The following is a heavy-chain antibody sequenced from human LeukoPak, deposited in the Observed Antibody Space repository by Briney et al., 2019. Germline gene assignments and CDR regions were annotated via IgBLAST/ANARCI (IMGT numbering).Heavy chain of an antibody. CDR1: GFTFSSYS. J-gene: IGHJ4*02. V-gene: IGHV3-21*01. D-gene: IGHD3-22*01. CDR2: ISSSSSYI. CDR3: ARLGYDSSGYYYRPLDY. Sequence: GGSLRLSCAASGFTFSSYSMNWVRQAPGKGLEWVSSISSSSSYIYYADSVKGRFTISRDNAKNSLYPQMNSLRAEGTAVYYCARLGYDSSGYYYRPLDYWGQGTLVTVSS.